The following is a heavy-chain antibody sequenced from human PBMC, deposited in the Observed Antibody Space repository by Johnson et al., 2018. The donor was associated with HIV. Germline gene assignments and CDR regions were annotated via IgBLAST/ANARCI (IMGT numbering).Heavy chain of an antibody. CDR3: AREFGDLSAFDI. CDR1: GFTVSRNY. V-gene: IGHV3-53*01. Sequence: VQLVESGGGLIQPGGSLRLSCAASGFTVSRNYMSWVRQAPGKGLAWVSVIYSGGRSYYADSVKGRFTISRDNSKNTLYLQMNSLRAEYTAVYYCAREFGDLSAFDIWGQGTMVTVSS. D-gene: IGHD3-16*01. CDR2: IYSGGRS. J-gene: IGHJ3*02.